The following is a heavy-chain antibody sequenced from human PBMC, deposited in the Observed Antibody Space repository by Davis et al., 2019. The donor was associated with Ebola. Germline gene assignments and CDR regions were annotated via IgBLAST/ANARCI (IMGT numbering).Heavy chain of an antibody. CDR1: GGSINSYY. CDR3: ARGDYGSGSYSIYYYYGMDV. D-gene: IGHD3-10*01. J-gene: IGHJ6*04. Sequence: SETLSLTCTVSGGSINSYYWSWLRQPPGKGLEWIGYIYYSGSTNYNPSLKSRVTISVDTSKNQFSLKLSSVTAADTAVYYCARGDYGSGSYSIYYYYGMDVWGKGTTVTVSS. CDR2: IYYSGST. V-gene: IGHV4-59*01.